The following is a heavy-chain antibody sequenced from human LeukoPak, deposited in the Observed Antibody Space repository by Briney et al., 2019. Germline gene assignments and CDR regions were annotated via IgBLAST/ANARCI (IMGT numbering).Heavy chain of an antibody. CDR1: GFTFSSYA. D-gene: IGHD6-19*01. CDR2: ISGSGGST. V-gene: IGHV3-23*01. J-gene: IGHJ4*02. CDR3: ARQIAVAVYFDY. Sequence: GGSLRLSCAASGFTFSSYAMSWVRQAPGKGLEWVSAISGSGGSTYYADSVKGRFTISRDNSKNTLYLQMNSLRAEDTAVYYCARQIAVAVYFDYWGQGTLVTVYS.